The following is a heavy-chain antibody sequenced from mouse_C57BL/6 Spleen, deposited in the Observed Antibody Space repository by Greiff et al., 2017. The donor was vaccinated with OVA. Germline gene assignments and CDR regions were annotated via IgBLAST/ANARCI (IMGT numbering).Heavy chain of an antibody. CDR2: IDPANGNT. CDR1: GFTIKNTY. D-gene: IGHD1-1*01. J-gene: IGHJ2*01. V-gene: IGHV14-3*01. CDR3: ARNYGRSLYYFDY. Sequence: EVQLHQSVAELVRPGASVKLSCTASGFTIKNTYMHWVKQRPEQGLEWIGRIDPANGNTKYAPKFQGKATITADTSSNTADLQLSSLTSEDTAIYYCARNYGRSLYYFDYWGQGTTLTVSS.